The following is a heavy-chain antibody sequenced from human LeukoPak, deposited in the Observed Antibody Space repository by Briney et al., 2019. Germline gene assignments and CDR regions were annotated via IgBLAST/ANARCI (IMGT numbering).Heavy chain of an antibody. Sequence: PGGSLRLSCAASGFTFSSYAMSRVRQAPGKGLEWVSAISGSGGSTYYADSVKGRFTISRDNSKNTLYLQMNSLRAEDTAVYYCAKDNTGYSGYDPFDYWGQGTLVTVSS. CDR3: AKDNTGYSGYDPFDY. CDR2: ISGSGGST. V-gene: IGHV3-23*01. J-gene: IGHJ4*02. D-gene: IGHD5-12*01. CDR1: GFTFSSYA.